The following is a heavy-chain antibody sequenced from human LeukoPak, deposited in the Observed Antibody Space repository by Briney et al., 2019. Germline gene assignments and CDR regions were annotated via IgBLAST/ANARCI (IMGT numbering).Heavy chain of an antibody. D-gene: IGHD1-26*01. V-gene: IGHV3-64*01. CDR1: GFTFSSYA. J-gene: IGHJ4*02. CDR2: ISSNGGST. Sequence: GGSLRLSCAASGFTFSSYAMYWVRQAPGKGLEYVSSISSNGGSTYYANSVKGRFTISRDNSKNTLSLQMGSLRPADMAVYYCARVRGSYFSDFWGQGTLVTVSS. CDR3: ARVRGSYFSDF.